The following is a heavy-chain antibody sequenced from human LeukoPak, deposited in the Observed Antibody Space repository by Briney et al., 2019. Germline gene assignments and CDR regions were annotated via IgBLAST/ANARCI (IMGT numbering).Heavy chain of an antibody. CDR3: ARNSYGSFDY. V-gene: IGHV4-59*12. Sequence: SETLSLTCTVSGGSISSYYWSWIRQPPGKGLEWIGYIYYSGSTYYNPSLKSRVTISVDTSKNQFSLKLSSVTAADTAVYYCARNSYGSFDYWGQGTLVTVSS. D-gene: IGHD5-18*01. CDR2: IYYSGST. J-gene: IGHJ4*02. CDR1: GGSISSYY.